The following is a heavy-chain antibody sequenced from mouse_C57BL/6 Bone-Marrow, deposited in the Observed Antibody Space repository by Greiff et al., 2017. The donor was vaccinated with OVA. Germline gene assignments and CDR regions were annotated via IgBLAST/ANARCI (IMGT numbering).Heavy chain of an antibody. CDR3: TRSMTFWAWFAY. J-gene: IGHJ3*01. V-gene: IGHV1-5*01. CDR2: IYPGNSDT. Sequence: EVQRVESGTVLARPGASVKMSCKTSGYTFTSYWMHWVKQRPGQGLEWIGAIYPGNSDTSYNQKFKGKAKLTAVTSASTAYMELSSLTNEDSAVYYCTRSMTFWAWFAYWGQGTLVTVSA. CDR1: GYTFTSYW. D-gene: IGHD2-13*01.